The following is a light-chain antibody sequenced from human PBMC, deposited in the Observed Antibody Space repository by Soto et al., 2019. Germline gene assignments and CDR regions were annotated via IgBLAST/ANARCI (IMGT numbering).Light chain of an antibody. CDR1: QRVSAH. Sequence: TLVTQAPATLSMSRGERVTFSYWDIQRVSAHVSWYEQKASHAPSLLIYGASIMATGIPPTFSCSGYATEFTLTISSLHTEDFAVYNCHQYNYRPPYTCGQGTKVDIK. CDR3: HQYNYRPPYT. V-gene: IGKV3D-15*01. CDR2: GAS. J-gene: IGKJ2*01.